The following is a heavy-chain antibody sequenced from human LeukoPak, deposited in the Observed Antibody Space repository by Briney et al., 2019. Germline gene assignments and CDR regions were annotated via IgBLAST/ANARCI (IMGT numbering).Heavy chain of an antibody. CDR3: ARDKSTSCYFFDY. D-gene: IGHD2-2*01. J-gene: IGHJ4*02. V-gene: IGHV3-33*08. Sequence: GRSLRLSCAASGFTFSSHGMHWVRQAPGKGLEWVAVIWYDGSYKYYADSVKGRFTISRDNSNSTLYLQMNSLRAEDTAAYYCARDKSTSCYFFDYWGQGTLVTVSS. CDR2: IWYDGSYK. CDR1: GFTFSSHG.